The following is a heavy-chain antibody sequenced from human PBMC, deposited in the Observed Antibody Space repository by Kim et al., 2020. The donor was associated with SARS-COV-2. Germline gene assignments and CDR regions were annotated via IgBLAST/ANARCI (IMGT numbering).Heavy chain of an antibody. CDR3: ARGGTNWNINL. V-gene: IGHV4-59*09. D-gene: IGHD1-20*01. J-gene: IGHJ2*01. Sequence: STTFNPSLKSRVTISVDTSKNQISLKLNSLTAADTAVYYCARGGTNWNINLWGRGTLVTVSS. CDR2: ST.